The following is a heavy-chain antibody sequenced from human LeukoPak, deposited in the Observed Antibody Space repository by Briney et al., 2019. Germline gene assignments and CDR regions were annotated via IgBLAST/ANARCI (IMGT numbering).Heavy chain of an antibody. D-gene: IGHD2-15*01. CDR3: ARKAIYGSAAFDI. J-gene: IGHJ3*02. CDR1: GFTFSSYW. Sequence: PGGSLGLSCAASGFTFSSYWMQWVRQVPGKGLVWVSRIHIDGSTTNYADSVKGRYTISRDNAKNTLSLQMNSPRAEDTAVYYCARKAIYGSAAFDIWGQGTMVTVSS. V-gene: IGHV3-74*01. CDR2: IHIDGSTT.